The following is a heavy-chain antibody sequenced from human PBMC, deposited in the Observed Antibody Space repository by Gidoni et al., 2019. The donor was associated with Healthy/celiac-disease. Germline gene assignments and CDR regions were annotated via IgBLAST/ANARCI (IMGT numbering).Heavy chain of an antibody. D-gene: IGHD7-27*01. CDR1: GGSISSYY. Sequence: QVQLQESGPGLVKHSETQSLNCTGSGGSISSYYWSWIRPPPGKGLEWIGYIYYSGSTNYNPSLKSRVTISVDTSKNQFSLKLSSVTAADTAVYYCARGPPRDWGGGYYFDYWGQGTLVTVSS. V-gene: IGHV4-59*01. CDR3: ARGPPRDWGGGYYFDY. CDR2: IYYSGST. J-gene: IGHJ4*02.